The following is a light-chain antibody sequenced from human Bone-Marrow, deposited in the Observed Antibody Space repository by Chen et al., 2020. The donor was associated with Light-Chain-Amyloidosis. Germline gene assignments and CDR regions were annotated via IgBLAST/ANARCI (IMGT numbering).Light chain of an antibody. J-gene: IGLJ3*02. CDR2: DYR. V-gene: IGLV3-21*02. CDR1: NIGSTS. CDR3: QVWDRSSDRPV. Sequence: SYVMTHPPSVSVAPGQTATIACGGNNIGSTSVHWYQQTPGQATLLVGYDYRDRPSGIPERLSGSNSGNTATLTISRVEAGDEADYYCQVWDRSSDRPVFGGGTKLTVL.